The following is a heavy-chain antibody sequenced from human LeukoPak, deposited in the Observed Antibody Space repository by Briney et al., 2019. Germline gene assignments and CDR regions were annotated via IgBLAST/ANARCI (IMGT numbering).Heavy chain of an antibody. Sequence: SETLSLTCTVSGGSISSYYWSWIRQPAGKGLEWIGRIYTSGSTNYNPSLKSRVTISVDTSKNQFSLKLSSVTAADTAVYYCARQLAAAGHFDYWGQGTLVTVSS. D-gene: IGHD6-13*01. J-gene: IGHJ4*02. CDR1: GGSISSYY. CDR3: ARQLAAAGHFDY. V-gene: IGHV4-4*07. CDR2: IYTSGST.